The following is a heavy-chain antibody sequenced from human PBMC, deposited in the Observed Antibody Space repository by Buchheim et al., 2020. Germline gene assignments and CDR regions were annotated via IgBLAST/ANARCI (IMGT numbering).Heavy chain of an antibody. V-gene: IGHV3-23*01. CDR2: ISASGATT. CDR3: AQEEGMATMLY. CDR1: GFKFRNYA. Sequence: EMQLLESGGGLVQPGGSLRLSRVASGFKFRNYAMSWVRQAPGKGLEWVSGISASGATTYYPDSVKGRFTISGRFTIYRDNSKNTLYLQMNSLRVEDTAVYFCAQEEGMATMLYWGLGT. J-gene: IGHJ4*02. D-gene: IGHD5-24*01.